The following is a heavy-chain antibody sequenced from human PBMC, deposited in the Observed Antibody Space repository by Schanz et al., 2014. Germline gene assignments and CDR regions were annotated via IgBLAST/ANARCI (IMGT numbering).Heavy chain of an antibody. V-gene: IGHV3-48*01. J-gene: IGHJ4*02. CDR1: GFAVDNYY. Sequence: EVQLLESGGGLVQPGGSLRLSCAASGFAVDNYYMSCVRQAPGRGLEWVSYISSSSSTRYYADSVKGRFTISRDNSKNTLYLQMNSLRAEDTAVYYCAKSQGSSFDSWGQGTLVTVSS. D-gene: IGHD6-13*01. CDR3: AKSQGSSFDS. CDR2: ISSSSSTR.